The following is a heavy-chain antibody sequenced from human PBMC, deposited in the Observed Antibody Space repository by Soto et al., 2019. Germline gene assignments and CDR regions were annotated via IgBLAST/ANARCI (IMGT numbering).Heavy chain of an antibody. D-gene: IGHD3-22*01. J-gene: IGHJ4*02. Sequence: PGGSLRLSCAASGFTFSSYAMSWVRQAPGEGLEWVSGISDGGGSTYYADSVKGRFTISRDNSKNTLYLQMNSLRAEDTAVYYCAKRGIVEITSNPIFDSWGQGTLVTVSS. CDR1: GFTFSSYA. CDR2: ISDGGGST. V-gene: IGHV3-23*01. CDR3: AKRGIVEITSNPIFDS.